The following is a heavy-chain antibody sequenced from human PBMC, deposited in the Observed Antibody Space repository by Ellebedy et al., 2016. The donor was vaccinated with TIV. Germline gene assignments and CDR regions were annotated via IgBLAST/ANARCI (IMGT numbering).Heavy chain of an antibody. CDR1: GGSFSSSA. CDR2: INSDTGGA. J-gene: IGHJ4*02. Sequence: ASVKVSCKASGGSFSSSAISWVRQAPGQGLEWMAWINSDTGGANYAQRYQFRLTVTRDTSVSTVYMELSGLRSDDTATYYCARDLRDSGFEFWGQGTLVTVSS. D-gene: IGHD3-10*01. V-gene: IGHV1-2*02. CDR3: ARDLRDSGFEF.